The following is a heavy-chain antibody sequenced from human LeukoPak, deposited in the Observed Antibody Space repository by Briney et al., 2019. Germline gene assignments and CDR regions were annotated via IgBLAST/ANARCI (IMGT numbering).Heavy chain of an antibody. D-gene: IGHD2-21*01. V-gene: IGHV3-23*01. Sequence: GGSLRLSCAASGFSFRSYAMSWVRQAPGEGLEWVSAVSRSGDDTYYADSVSGRFTVSRDNSRNPLYLHMSSMRAEDTAVYYCAKEEGTNCGGDCYYYMDVWGKGTTVTVSS. CDR1: GFSFRSYA. CDR3: AKEEGTNCGGDCYYYMDV. CDR2: VSRSGDDT. J-gene: IGHJ6*03.